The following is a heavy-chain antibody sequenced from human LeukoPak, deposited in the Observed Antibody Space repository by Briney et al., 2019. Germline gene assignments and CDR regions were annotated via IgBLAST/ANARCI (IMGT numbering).Heavy chain of an antibody. CDR1: GLIFSNYA. CDR2: IKQDGGEK. V-gene: IGHV3-7*03. J-gene: IGHJ4*02. Sequence: GGSLRLSCAASGLIFSNYAMNWVRQAPGKGLEWVANIKQDGGEKYYVDSVKGRFTISRDNAKNSLYLQMNSLRVEDAAVYYCARDGRPLDYWGQGTLVTVSS. CDR3: ARDGRPLDY.